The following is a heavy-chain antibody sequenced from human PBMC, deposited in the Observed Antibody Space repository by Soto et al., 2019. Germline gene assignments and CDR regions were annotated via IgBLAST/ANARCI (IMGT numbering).Heavy chain of an antibody. D-gene: IGHD1-26*01. CDR3: ASDLRAFGGSCYVDY. V-gene: IGHV4-61*03. J-gene: IGHJ4*02. CDR2: IYYSGST. Sequence: QVQLQESGPGLVKPSETLSLTCTVSGGSVSSGSYYWRWIRQHPGQGLGWIGYIYYSGSTNYHPSPKSRVTIQIDTSENHSSRNPSSVTAADTAVAFCASDLRAFGGSCYVDYWGQLTLVTVA. CDR1: GGSVSSGSYY.